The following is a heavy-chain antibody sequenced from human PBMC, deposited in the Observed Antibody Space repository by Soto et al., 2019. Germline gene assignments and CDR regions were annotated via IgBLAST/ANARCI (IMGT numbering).Heavy chain of an antibody. CDR2: INAGNGNT. D-gene: IGHD6-19*01. J-gene: IGHJ5*02. CDR3: AREIAVAGNVWFDP. CDR1: GYTFTSYA. Sequence: GASVKVSCKASGYTFTSYAMHWVRQAPGQRLEWMGWINAGNGNTKYSQKFQGRVTITRDTSASTAYMELSSLRSEDTAVYYCAREIAVAGNVWFDPWGQGTLVTVS. V-gene: IGHV1-3*01.